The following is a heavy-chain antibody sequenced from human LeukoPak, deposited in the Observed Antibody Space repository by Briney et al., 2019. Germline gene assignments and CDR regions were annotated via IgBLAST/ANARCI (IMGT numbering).Heavy chain of an antibody. V-gene: IGHV3-23*01. CDR2: ISGSGGST. CDR3: AKERYFDWHTVDFDY. CDR1: GFTFSNYW. Sequence: PGGSLRLSCTASGFTFSNYWMSWVRQAPGKGLEWVSAISGSGGSTYYTDSVKGRFTISRDNSKNTLYLQMNSLRAEDTAVYYCAKERYFDWHTVDFDYWGQGTLVTVSS. D-gene: IGHD3-9*01. J-gene: IGHJ4*02.